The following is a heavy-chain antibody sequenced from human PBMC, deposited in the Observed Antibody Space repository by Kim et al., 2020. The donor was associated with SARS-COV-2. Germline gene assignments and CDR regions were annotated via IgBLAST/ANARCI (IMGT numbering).Heavy chain of an antibody. J-gene: IGHJ3*01. Sequence: GGSLRLSCATSGFTFSNYGMNWVRQSPVKGLEWVSGIRGSGVTTFNADSVRGRFTISRDNSKNTLYLQMNGLRAEDTAGYYCVRKKSGALDV. CDR1: GFTFSNYG. D-gene: IGHD7-27*01. CDR2: IRGSGVTT. CDR3: VRKKSGALDV. V-gene: IGHV3-23*01.